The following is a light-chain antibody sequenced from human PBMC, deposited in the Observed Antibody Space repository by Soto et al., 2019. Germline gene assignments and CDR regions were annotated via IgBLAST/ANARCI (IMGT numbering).Light chain of an antibody. CDR1: SSDVGGYNY. J-gene: IGLJ2*01. Sequence: QSALTQPASVSGSPGQSITISCTGNSSDVGGYNYVSWYQQHPGKAPKLMIYDVSNRPSGVSNRFSGSKSGNTASLTISGLQAEDEADYYGSSYTSSSTLNVVFGGGTKLTVL. CDR3: SSYTSSSTLNVV. V-gene: IGLV2-14*01. CDR2: DVS.